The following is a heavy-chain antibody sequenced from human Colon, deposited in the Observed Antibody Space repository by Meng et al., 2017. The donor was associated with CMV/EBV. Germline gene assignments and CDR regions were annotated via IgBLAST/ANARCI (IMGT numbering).Heavy chain of an antibody. V-gene: IGHV3-7*01. Sequence: GGSLRLSCRVSGFTCSDHYMTWVRQAPGKGLEWVGNIKEDGNEKNYVDSVKGRFTISRDNAKNSLFLQMSSLRVEDTAVYYCARGCTIGAPWGQGTLVTVSS. CDR3: ARGCTIGAP. J-gene: IGHJ5*02. CDR2: IKEDGNEK. D-gene: IGHD2-8*01. CDR1: GFTCSDHY.